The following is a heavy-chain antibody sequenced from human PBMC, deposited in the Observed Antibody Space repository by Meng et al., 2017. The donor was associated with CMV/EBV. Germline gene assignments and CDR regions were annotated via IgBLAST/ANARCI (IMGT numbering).Heavy chain of an antibody. V-gene: IGHV4-59*01. Sequence: SETLSLTCTVSGGSISSYYWSWIRQPPGKGLEWIGYIYYSGSTNYNPSLKSRVTISVDTSKNQFSLKLSSVTAADTAVYYCARAVVVPAAIDCWGQGTLVTVSS. J-gene: IGHJ4*02. CDR2: IYYSGST. CDR1: GGSISSYY. CDR3: ARAVVVPAAIDC. D-gene: IGHD2-2*01.